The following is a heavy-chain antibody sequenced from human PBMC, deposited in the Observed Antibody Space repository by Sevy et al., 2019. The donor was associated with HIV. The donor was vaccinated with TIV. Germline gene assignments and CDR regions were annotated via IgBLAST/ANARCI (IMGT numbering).Heavy chain of an antibody. CDR2: ISVYGET. CDR1: GYTFNNYG. Sequence: ASVMVSCKTSGYTFNNYGISWVREAPGQGLAWMGWISVYGETNYAQKVQDRLTVTTDTSTATAYMELRSLRSDDTAVYYCARGLYFDFGAYWGQGTLVTVSS. CDR3: ARGLYFDFGAY. J-gene: IGHJ4*02. D-gene: IGHD3-10*01. V-gene: IGHV1-18*01.